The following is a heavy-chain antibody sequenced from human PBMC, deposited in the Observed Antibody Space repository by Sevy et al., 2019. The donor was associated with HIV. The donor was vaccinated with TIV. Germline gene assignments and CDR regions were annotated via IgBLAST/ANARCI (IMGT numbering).Heavy chain of an antibody. J-gene: IGHJ6*02. V-gene: IGHV3-53*01. CDR3: ARLHPHIAAARAMDV. Sequence: GGSLRLSCAASGFTVTNNYISWVRQAPGKGLDWVALSYSDDSRYFADSVRGRFTISRDSLKNTLYLQMNSLRAEDTAVYYCARLHPHIAAARAMDVWGQGPTVTVSS. CDR2: SYSDDSR. CDR1: GFTVTNNY. D-gene: IGHD6-13*01.